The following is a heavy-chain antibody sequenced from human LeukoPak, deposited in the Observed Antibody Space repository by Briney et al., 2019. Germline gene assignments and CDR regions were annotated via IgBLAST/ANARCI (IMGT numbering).Heavy chain of an antibody. Sequence: GGSLRLSCAASGFTFSDYYMSWIRQAPGKGLEWVSYISSSGSTIYYADSVKGRFTISRDNAKNSLYLQMNSLRAEDTAVYYCARDSDCGGDCYPDLDYWGQGTLVTVSS. CDR3: ARDSDCGGDCYPDLDY. J-gene: IGHJ4*02. V-gene: IGHV3-11*04. D-gene: IGHD2-21*01. CDR2: ISSSGSTI. CDR1: GFTFSDYY.